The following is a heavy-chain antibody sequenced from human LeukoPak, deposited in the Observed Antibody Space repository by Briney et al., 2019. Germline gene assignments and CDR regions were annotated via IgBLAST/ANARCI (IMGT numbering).Heavy chain of an antibody. Sequence: NTSETLSLTCTVSGDSISGYYWSWIRQPAGKGIEWIGRIYTSGSTKYNPSFQGRVTMSLDTSKNQFSLRLSSVTAADTAIYYCAKYKFGSDYFSNWGQGTLVTVSS. CDR2: IYTSGST. CDR1: GDSISGYY. CDR3: AKYKFGSDYFSN. V-gene: IGHV4-4*07. J-gene: IGHJ4*02. D-gene: IGHD2/OR15-2a*01.